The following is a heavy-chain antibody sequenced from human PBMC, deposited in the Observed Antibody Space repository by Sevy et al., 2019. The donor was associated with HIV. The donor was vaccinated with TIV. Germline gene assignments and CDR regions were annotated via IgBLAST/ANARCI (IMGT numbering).Heavy chain of an antibody. CDR3: AKEQRITMVRGSPYYGMDV. D-gene: IGHD3-10*01. CDR1: GFTFSSYA. V-gene: IGHV3-23*01. J-gene: IGHJ6*02. CDR2: ISGSGGST. Sequence: GGSLRLSYAASGFTFSSYAMNWVRQAPGKGLEWVSAISGSGGSTYYADSVKGRFTISRDNSKNTLYLQMNSLRAEDTAVYYCAKEQRITMVRGSPYYGMDVWGQGTTVTVSS.